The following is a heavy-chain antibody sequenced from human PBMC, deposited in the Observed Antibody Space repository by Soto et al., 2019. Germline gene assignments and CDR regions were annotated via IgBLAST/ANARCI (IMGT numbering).Heavy chain of an antibody. CDR3: GRRGYEHVTGY. CDR1: VYSITSYY. CDR2: IYHNGST. D-gene: IGHD5-12*01. Sequence: SETLSLTCTVYVYSITSYYWSWIRQPPGKGLEWIGYIYHNGSTNYNPSLKSRVTMSVDTSKNQYSLKLSSVTAADTAVYYCGRRGYEHVTGYWGLGTLVIV. V-gene: IGHV4-59*01. J-gene: IGHJ4*02.